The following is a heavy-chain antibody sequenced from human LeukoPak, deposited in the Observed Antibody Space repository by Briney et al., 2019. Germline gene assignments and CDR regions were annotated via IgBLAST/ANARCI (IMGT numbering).Heavy chain of an antibody. CDR3: ARGSGYSYGSDP. CDR1: GFTFSSYA. V-gene: IGHV3-30-3*01. J-gene: IGHJ5*02. CDR2: ISYDGSNK. D-gene: IGHD5-18*01. Sequence: GRSLRLSCAASGFTFSSYAMHWVRQAPAKGLEWVAVISYDGSNKYYADSVKGRFTISRDNSKNTLYLQMNSLRAEDTAVYYCARGSGYSYGSDPWGQGTLVTVSS.